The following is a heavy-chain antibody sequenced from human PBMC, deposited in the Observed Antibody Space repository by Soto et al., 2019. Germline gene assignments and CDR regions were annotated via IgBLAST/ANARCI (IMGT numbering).Heavy chain of an antibody. D-gene: IGHD3-16*02. CDR2: INHSGST. CDR1: GGSFSGYY. Sequence: QVQLQQWGAGLLKPSETLSLTCAVYGGSFSGYYWSWIRQPPGKGLEWIGEINHSGSTNYNPSLNRGVTISVDTAKNQFSLKLSSVTAAETAVYYCARETYDYVWGSYPPGWFDPWGQGTLVTVSS. J-gene: IGHJ5*02. CDR3: ARETYDYVWGSYPPGWFDP. V-gene: IGHV4-34*01.